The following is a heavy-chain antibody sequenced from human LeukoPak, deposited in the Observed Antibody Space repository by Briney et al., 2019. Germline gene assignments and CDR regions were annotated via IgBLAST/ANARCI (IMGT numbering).Heavy chain of an antibody. CDR3: ARDDNWNDKPFDF. D-gene: IGHD1-20*01. Sequence: GRSLRLSCAASGFNLRAYNMNWVRQAPGKGLEWVSSISTSSSYRYYADSVKGRFTISRDNAENSLYLQMHSLRVEDTALYYCARDDNWNDKPFDFWGQGTLVTVSS. V-gene: IGHV3-21*01. CDR2: ISTSSSYR. J-gene: IGHJ4*02. CDR1: GFNLRAYN.